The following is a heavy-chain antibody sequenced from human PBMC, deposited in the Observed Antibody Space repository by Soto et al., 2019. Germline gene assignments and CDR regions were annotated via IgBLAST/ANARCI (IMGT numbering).Heavy chain of an antibody. V-gene: IGHV3-73*01. Sequence: GGSLRLSCAASGFTFSGSAMHWVRQASGKGLEWVGRIRSKTNSYATSYGASVKGSFTISRDDSKNTAYLRMNSLKTEDTAVYYCSRDRESYCGGDCNNDAFDIWGQGTMVTVSS. CDR3: SRDRESYCGGDCNNDAFDI. CDR1: GFTFSGSA. CDR2: IRSKTNSYAT. D-gene: IGHD2-21*02. J-gene: IGHJ3*02.